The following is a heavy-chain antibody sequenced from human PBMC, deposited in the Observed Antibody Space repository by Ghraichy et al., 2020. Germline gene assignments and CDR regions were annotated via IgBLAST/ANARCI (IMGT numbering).Heavy chain of an antibody. Sequence: SQTLSLTCTVSGGSISSSSYYWGWIRQPPGKGLEWIGSIYYSGSTYYNPSLKSRVTISVDTSKNQFSLKLSSVTAADTAVYYCARHSGYNWNDIAFDIWGQGTMVTVSS. J-gene: IGHJ3*02. V-gene: IGHV4-39*01. CDR2: IYYSGST. D-gene: IGHD1-1*01. CDR3: ARHSGYNWNDIAFDI. CDR1: GGSISSSSYY.